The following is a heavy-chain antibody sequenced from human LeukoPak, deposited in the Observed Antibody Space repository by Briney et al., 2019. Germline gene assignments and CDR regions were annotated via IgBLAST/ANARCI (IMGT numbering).Heavy chain of an antibody. CDR1: GYTFTGYY. CDR2: INPNSGGT. V-gene: IGHV1-2*02. Sequence: PTASVKVSCKASGYTFTGYYMHWVRQAPGQGLEWMGWINPNSGGTNYAQKFQGRVTMTRDTSISTAYMELSRLRSDDTAVYYCARDRGYCSSTSCFRTNWFDPWGQGTLVTVSS. CDR3: ARDRGYCSSTSCFRTNWFDP. J-gene: IGHJ5*02. D-gene: IGHD2-2*01.